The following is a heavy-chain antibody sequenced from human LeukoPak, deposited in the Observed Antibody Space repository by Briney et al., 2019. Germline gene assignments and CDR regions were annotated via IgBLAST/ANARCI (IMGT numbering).Heavy chain of an antibody. CDR3: ARSGYGFFGY. J-gene: IGHJ4*02. V-gene: IGHV4-39*07. CDR1: GGSISSSSYY. Sequence: SETLSLTCTVSGGSISSSSYYWGWIRQPPGKGLEWIGSIYYSGSTYYNPSLKSRVTISVDTSKNQFSLKLSSVTAADTAVYYCARSGYGFFGYWGQGTLVTVSS. CDR2: IYYSGST. D-gene: IGHD5-18*01.